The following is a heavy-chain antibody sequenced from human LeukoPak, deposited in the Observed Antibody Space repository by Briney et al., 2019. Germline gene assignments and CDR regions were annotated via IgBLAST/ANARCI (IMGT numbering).Heavy chain of an antibody. CDR1: GFTFSSYA. J-gene: IGHJ4*02. D-gene: IGHD3-16*01. V-gene: IGHV3-23*01. CDR3: AHSMTLIPYYFDC. CDR2: ISDSGGST. Sequence: GGSLRLSCAASGFTFSSYAMSWVRQAPGKGLEWVSAISDSGGSTYYADSVKGRFTISRDNSKNTLYLQMNSLRAEDTAVYYCAHSMTLIPYYFDCWGQGTLVTVSS.